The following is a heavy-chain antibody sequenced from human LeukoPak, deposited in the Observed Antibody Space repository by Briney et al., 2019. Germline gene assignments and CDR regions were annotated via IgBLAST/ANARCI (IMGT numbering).Heavy chain of an antibody. CDR1: GFTFSSYA. D-gene: IGHD1-14*01. CDR2: ISGSGGRT. J-gene: IGHJ4*02. Sequence: PGGSLRLSCAASGFTFSSYAMSWVRQAPGRWLEWVSAISGSGGRTYYAGSVKGRFTSSRDNSKDTLYLQMNSLRAEDTAVYYCAKGMTAFRTKDRQFDYWGQGTLVTVSS. CDR3: AKGMTAFRTKDRQFDY. V-gene: IGHV3-23*01.